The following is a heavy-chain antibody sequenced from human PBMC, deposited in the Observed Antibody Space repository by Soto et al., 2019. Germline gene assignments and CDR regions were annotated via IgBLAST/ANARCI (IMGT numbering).Heavy chain of an antibody. J-gene: IGHJ6*02. CDR2: VHHSWGS. CDR1: GGSISSYY. Sequence: QVQLQESGPGLVKPSETLSLSCTVSGGSISSYYWSWFRQAPGKRMEWIGYVHHSWGSSYNPSLQGRVAISLDTSKSQSSLKVTSVTATDTAVYYCARQGFGPLHGLVDVWGQGTTVTVSS. D-gene: IGHD3-10*01. CDR3: ARQGFGPLHGLVDV. V-gene: IGHV4-59*08.